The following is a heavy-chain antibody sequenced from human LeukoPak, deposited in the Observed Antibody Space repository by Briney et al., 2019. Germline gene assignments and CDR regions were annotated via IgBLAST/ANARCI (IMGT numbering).Heavy chain of an antibody. J-gene: IGHJ6*03. V-gene: IGHV4-39*07. CDR3: ARDKGWEGSTSVYYYYYMDV. D-gene: IGHD2-2*01. Sequence: SETLSLTCTVSGGSISSSSYYWGWIRQPPGKGLEWIGSIYYSGSTYYNPSLKSRVTISVDTSKNQFSLKLSSVTAADTAVYYCARDKGWEGSTSVYYYYYMDVWGKGTTVSVSS. CDR1: GGSISSSSYY. CDR2: IYYSGST.